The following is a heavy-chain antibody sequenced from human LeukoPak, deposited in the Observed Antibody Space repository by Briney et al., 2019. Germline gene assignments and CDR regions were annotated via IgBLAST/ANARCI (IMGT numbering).Heavy chain of an antibody. CDR1: GDSISSGDYY. D-gene: IGHD1-1*01. CDR2: ISSSGST. V-gene: IGHV4-61*02. Sequence: SETLSLTCTVSGDSISSGDYYWSWIRQPAGKGLEWIGRISSSGSTNYNPSLKSRVTISVDTSKNQFSLKLNSVTAADTAVYYCARDRGTWNDDGFDYWGQGTLVTVSS. J-gene: IGHJ4*02. CDR3: ARDRGTWNDDGFDY.